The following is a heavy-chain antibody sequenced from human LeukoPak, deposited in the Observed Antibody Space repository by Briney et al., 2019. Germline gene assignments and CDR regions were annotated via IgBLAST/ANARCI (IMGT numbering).Heavy chain of an antibody. J-gene: IGHJ5*02. V-gene: IGHV4-39*01. CDR2: MYYGGTT. Sequence: SETLSLTCTVSGGSITSSSYYWGWIRQPPGKGLEWIGSMYYGGTTYYNPSLKSRVTISVDTAKNQLSLKLSSVTAADTAVYYCARRYGSAIRQDNWFDPWGQGTLVTVSS. CDR3: ARRYGSAIRQDNWFDP. D-gene: IGHD3-10*01. CDR1: GGSITSSSYY.